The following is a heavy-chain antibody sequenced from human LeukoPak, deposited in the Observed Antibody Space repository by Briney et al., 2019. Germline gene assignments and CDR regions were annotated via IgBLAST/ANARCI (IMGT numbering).Heavy chain of an antibody. V-gene: IGHV1-18*01. CDR3: ARVATDYYGSGSYSGFDY. CDR1: GYTFTSYG. Sequence: ASVKVSCKASGYTFTSYGISWVRQAPGQGLEWMGWISAYNGNTNCEQKLQGRVTMTTDTSTSTAYMELRSLRSDDTAVYYCARVATDYYGSGSYSGFDYWGQGTLVTVSS. CDR2: ISAYNGNT. J-gene: IGHJ4*02. D-gene: IGHD3-10*01.